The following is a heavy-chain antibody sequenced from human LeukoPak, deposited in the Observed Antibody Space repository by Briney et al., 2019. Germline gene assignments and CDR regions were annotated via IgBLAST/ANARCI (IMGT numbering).Heavy chain of an antibody. V-gene: IGHV3-23*01. CDR3: AKDLGGGSGSHVDAFDI. J-gene: IGHJ3*02. D-gene: IGHD3-10*01. CDR1: GFTFSSYA. CDR2: ISGSGGST. Sequence: GGTLRLSCAASGFTFSSYAMSWVRQAPGKGLEWVSAISGSGGSTYYADSVKGRFTISRDNSKNTLYLQMNSLRAEDTAVYYCAKDLGGGSGSHVDAFDIWGQGTMVTVSS.